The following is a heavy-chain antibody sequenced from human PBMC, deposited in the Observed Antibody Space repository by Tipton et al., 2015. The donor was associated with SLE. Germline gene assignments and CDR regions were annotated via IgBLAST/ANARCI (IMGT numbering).Heavy chain of an antibody. CDR1: GASISAYS. CDR2: IFYRGTT. CDR3: ARINVGAFDS. Sequence: TLSLTCTVSGASISAYSWSWIRQPPGKGLEWIGDIFYRGTTNYNPSLKSRVTISIDTSKTQFSLKLSSVTAADTAVYYCARINVGAFDSWGQGTQVTVAS. J-gene: IGHJ4*02. V-gene: IGHV4-59*07. D-gene: IGHD2-15*01.